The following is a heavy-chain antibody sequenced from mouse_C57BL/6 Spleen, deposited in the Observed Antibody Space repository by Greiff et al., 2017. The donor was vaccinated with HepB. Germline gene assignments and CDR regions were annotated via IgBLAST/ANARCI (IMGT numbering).Heavy chain of an antibody. V-gene: IGHV5-6*02. D-gene: IGHD4-1*01. CDR1: GFTFSSYG. Sequence: EVKLVESGGDLVKPGGSLKLSCAASGFTFSSYGMSWVRQTPDKRLEWVATISSGGSYTYYPDSVKGRFTISRDNAKNTLYLQMSSLKSEDTAMYYCARRGRDYAMDYWGQGTSVTVSS. CDR2: ISSGGSYT. CDR3: ARRGRDYAMDY. J-gene: IGHJ4*01.